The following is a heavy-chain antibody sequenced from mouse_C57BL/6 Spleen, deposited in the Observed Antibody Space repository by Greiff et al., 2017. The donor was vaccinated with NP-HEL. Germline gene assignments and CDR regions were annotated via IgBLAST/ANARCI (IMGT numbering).Heavy chain of an antibody. CDR1: GYAFSSYW. V-gene: IGHV1-80*01. CDR2: IYPGDGDT. Sequence: LQESGAELVKPGASVKISCKASGYAFSSYWMNWVKQRPGKGLEWIGQIYPGDGDTNYNGKFKGKATLTADKSSSTAYMQLSSLTSEDSAVYFCARKDYGKDYFDYWGQGTTLTVSS. CDR3: ARKDYGKDYFDY. J-gene: IGHJ2*01. D-gene: IGHD1-1*01.